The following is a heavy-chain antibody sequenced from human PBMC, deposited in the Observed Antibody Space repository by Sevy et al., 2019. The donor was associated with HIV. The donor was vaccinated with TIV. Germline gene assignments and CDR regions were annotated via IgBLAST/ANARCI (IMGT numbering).Heavy chain of an antibody. V-gene: IGHV3-21*01. D-gene: IGHD3-9*01. CDR1: GFTFSSYS. Sequence: GGSLRLSCAASGFTFSSYSMNWVRQAPGKGLEWVSSISSSSSYIYYADSVKGRFTISRDNAKNSLYLQMNSLRAEDTAVYYCARDGGGYDILTGYYNNGWFDPWGQGTLVTVSS. CDR2: ISSSSSYI. J-gene: IGHJ5*02. CDR3: ARDGGGYDILTGYYNNGWFDP.